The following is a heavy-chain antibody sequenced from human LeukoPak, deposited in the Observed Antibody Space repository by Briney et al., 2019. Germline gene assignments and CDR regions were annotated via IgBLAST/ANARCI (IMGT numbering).Heavy chain of an antibody. CDR2: INHSGST. CDR3: ARESYIRGSGEFDP. V-gene: IGHV4-34*01. D-gene: IGHD3-10*01. CDR1: GGSFSGYY. J-gene: IGHJ5*02. Sequence: SETLSLTCAVYGGSFSGYYWSWIRQPPGKGLEWIGEINHSGSTNYNPSLKSRVTISVDTSKNQFSLKLSSVTAADTAVYYCARESYIRGSGEFDPWGQGTLVTVSS.